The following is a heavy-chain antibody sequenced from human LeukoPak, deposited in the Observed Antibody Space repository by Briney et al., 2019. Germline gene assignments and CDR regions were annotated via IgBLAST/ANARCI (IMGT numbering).Heavy chain of an antibody. V-gene: IGHV3-23*01. CDR3: AKDSKNFDY. CDR1: GFTFSNYV. Sequence: TGGSLRLSCAASGFTFSNYVMTWVRQAPGKGLEWVSSVGNSGGTTYYADSVKGRFTISRDNPKNTLYLQTNSLTAEDTAVYYCAKDSKNFDYWGQGTRVTVSS. J-gene: IGHJ4*02. CDR2: VGNSGGTT.